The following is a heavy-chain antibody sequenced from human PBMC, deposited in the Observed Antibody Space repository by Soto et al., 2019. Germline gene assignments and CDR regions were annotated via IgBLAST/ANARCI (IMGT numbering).Heavy chain of an antibody. V-gene: IGHV4-30-2*01. D-gene: IGHD3-10*01. CDR1: GGSISSGGYS. CDR2: IYHSGST. J-gene: IGHJ4*02. CDR3: ARAGERDGHILLLDY. Sequence: PSETLSLTCAVSGGSISSGGYSWSWIRQPPGKGLEWIGYIYHSGSTYYNPSLKSRVTISVDRSKNQFSLKLSSVTAADTAVYYCARAGERDGHILLLDYWGQGTLVTGSS.